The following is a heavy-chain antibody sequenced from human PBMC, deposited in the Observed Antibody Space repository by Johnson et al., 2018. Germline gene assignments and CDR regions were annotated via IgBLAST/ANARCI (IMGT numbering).Heavy chain of an antibody. D-gene: IGHD1-1*01. Sequence: VRQAPGKGLEWVAVISYDGNNKYYADSVKGRFTISIVNSKNTLYLQINSLRSEDTAVYYCARGDWNDGSDYYYPMDVWGKGTKVTVSS. V-gene: IGHV3-30*03. J-gene: IGHJ6*04. CDR3: ARGDWNDGSDYYYPMDV. CDR2: ISYDGNNK.